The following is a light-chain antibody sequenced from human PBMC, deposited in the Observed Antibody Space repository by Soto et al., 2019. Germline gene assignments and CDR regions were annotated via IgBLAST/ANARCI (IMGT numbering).Light chain of an antibody. CDR3: QKRSKWPLT. Sequence: EIVLTQSPATLSLSPGERATLSCRASESISSYLAWYQQRPGQAPSLLIYDASNRATGIPARFIGSGSGTDFTLTIDNLEPEDFAVYYCQKRSKWPLTFGGGTKVEI. CDR2: DAS. V-gene: IGKV3-11*01. J-gene: IGKJ4*01. CDR1: ESISSY.